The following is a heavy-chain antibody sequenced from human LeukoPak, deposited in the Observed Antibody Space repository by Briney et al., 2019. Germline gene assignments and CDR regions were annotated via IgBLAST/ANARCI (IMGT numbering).Heavy chain of an antibody. CDR3: ATPDGFDY. CDR1: GFTFNNYW. V-gene: IGHV3-48*01. CDR2: ISSSSSTI. D-gene: IGHD1-14*01. Sequence: GGSLRLSCAASGFTFNNYWMSWVRQAPGKGLEGVAYISSSSSTIYYADSVKGRFTISRDNAKNSLYLQMNSLRAEDTAVYYCATPDGFDYWGQGTLVTVSS. J-gene: IGHJ4*02.